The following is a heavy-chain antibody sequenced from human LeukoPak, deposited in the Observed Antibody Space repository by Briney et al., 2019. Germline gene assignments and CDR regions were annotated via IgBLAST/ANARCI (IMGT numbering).Heavy chain of an antibody. CDR2: ISYDGRTT. V-gene: IGHV3-30*18. D-gene: IGHD6-13*01. CDR1: GFTFSNYG. Sequence: HPGGSLRLSCAASGFTFSNYGMQWVRQAPGKGLEWVAVISYDGRTTFYADSVKGRFTISRDNSKNTVDLQMSSLRAEDTAVYYCAKEFTSYTSGWFFQHWGQGTLVTVSS. CDR3: AKEFTSYTSGWFFQH. J-gene: IGHJ1*01.